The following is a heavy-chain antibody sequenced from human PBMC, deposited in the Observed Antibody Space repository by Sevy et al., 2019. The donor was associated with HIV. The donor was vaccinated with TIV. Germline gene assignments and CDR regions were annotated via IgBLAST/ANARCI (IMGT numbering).Heavy chain of an antibody. CDR2: IRNRPNRYTT. CDR1: GFAFSDHY. CDR3: VRGPNCGVGGCQQISPYCLDV. D-gene: IGHD2-21*01. V-gene: IGHV3-72*01. Sequence: GGSLRLSCAASGFAFSDHYVDWVRQAPGKGLEWVGRIRNRPNRYTTEYAASVVGRFTISRDDSRHSLYLQMNSLKTEDSAGYYCVRGPNCGVGGCQQISPYCLDVWGIGATVTVSS. J-gene: IGHJ6*03.